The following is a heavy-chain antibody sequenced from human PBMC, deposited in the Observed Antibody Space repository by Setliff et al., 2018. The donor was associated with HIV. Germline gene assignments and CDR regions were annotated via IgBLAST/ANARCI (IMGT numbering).Heavy chain of an antibody. V-gene: IGHV4-39*07. J-gene: IGHJ4*02. CDR1: GASISSNSYY. CDR3: ARTSRLHPFDF. D-gene: IGHD2-21*02. CDR2: IYYNGNT. Sequence: SETLSLTCSVSGASISSNSYYWGWIRQPPGKGLEWVGSIYYNGNTFYNQSLQSRVTISLDTSKNQFSLELRSVTAADTAIYFCARTSRLHPFDFWGQGTLVTVSS.